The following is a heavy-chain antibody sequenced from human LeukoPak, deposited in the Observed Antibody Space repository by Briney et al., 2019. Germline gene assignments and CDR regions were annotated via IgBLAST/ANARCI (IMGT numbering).Heavy chain of an antibody. J-gene: IGHJ6*02. V-gene: IGHV1-2*02. CDR2: INPNSGGT. D-gene: IGHD2-2*01. CDR1: GYTFTGYY. CDR3: ARDPSIVMPGATRIGMYV. Sequence: ASVNVSYKAAGYTFTGYYMHWVRQAPGHGLEWMGWINPNSGGTNYAQKFQGRVTMTRDTSISTAYMELSRLRSDDTAVYYCARDPSIVMPGATRIGMYVWGQGTTVTVSS.